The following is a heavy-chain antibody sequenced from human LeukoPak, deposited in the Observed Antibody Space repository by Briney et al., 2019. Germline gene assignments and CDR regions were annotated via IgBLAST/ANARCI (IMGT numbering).Heavy chain of an antibody. CDR2: IYTSGST. D-gene: IGHD6-19*01. J-gene: IGHJ3*02. Sequence: PSETLSLTCTVSGGSISSYYWSWIRQPAGKGLEWIGRIYTSGSTNYNPSLKSRVTMSVDTSKNQFSLKLSSVTAPDTAVYYCARDIAVAGTGAFDIWGQGTMVTVSS. CDR1: GGSISSYY. CDR3: ARDIAVAGTGAFDI. V-gene: IGHV4-4*07.